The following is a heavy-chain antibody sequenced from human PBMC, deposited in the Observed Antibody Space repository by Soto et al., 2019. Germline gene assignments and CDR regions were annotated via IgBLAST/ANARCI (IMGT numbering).Heavy chain of an antibody. D-gene: IGHD4-17*01. Sequence: QVQLMQSGAEVKRPGASVRLSCKTSGYTFTSYYIHWVRQAPGQGLEWMGMIDPSGPSANYPLKFQGRVTMAADTSTSTVYMDLSTLTSEDTAVYYCARGWTTRGWFDPWGQGTLVTVS. V-gene: IGHV1-46*01. CDR1: GYTFTSYY. J-gene: IGHJ5*02. CDR2: IDPSGPSA. CDR3: ARGWTTRGWFDP.